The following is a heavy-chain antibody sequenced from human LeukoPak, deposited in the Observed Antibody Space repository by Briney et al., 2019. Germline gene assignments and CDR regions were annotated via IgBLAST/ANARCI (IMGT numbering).Heavy chain of an antibody. CDR2: IFTTGNS. CDR1: GGSFSSYY. Sequence: SETLSLTCTVFGGSFSSYYWSWIRQPAGKGLEWIGRIFTTGNSNYNPSLKSRVTMSVDTSKNQFSLRLSSVTAADTAVYYCARDISRGGRNPSPYFDYWGQGILVTVSS. CDR3: ARDISRGGRNPSPYFDY. J-gene: IGHJ4*02. D-gene: IGHD1-14*01. V-gene: IGHV4-4*07.